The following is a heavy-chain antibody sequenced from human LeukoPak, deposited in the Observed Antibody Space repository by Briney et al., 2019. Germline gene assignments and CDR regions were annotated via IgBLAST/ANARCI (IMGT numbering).Heavy chain of an antibody. Sequence: GGSLRLSCAASGFIFSSYAMSWVRQAPGKGLEWVSTISGSGGSTYYADSVKGRFTISRDNSKNTVYLQMNSLRAEDTAVYYCAKKKGSGYYYAFDYWGQGTLVTVSS. CDR1: GFIFSSYA. D-gene: IGHD3-22*01. CDR2: ISGSGGST. CDR3: AKKKGSGYYYAFDY. V-gene: IGHV3-23*01. J-gene: IGHJ4*02.